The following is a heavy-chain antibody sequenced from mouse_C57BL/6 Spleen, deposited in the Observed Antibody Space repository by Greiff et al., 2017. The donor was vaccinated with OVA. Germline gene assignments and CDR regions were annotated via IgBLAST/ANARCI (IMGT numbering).Heavy chain of an antibody. D-gene: IGHD2-2*01. CDR2: INPSSGYT. CDR1: GYTFTSYW. J-gene: IGHJ4*01. CDR3: ARYYYGYDVAMDY. V-gene: IGHV1-7*01. Sequence: QVQLKESGAELAKPGASVKLSCKASGYTFTSYWMHWVKQRPGQGLEWIGYINPSSGYTKYNQKFKDKATLTADKSSSTAYMQLSSLTYEDSAVYYCARYYYGYDVAMDYWGQGTSVTVSS.